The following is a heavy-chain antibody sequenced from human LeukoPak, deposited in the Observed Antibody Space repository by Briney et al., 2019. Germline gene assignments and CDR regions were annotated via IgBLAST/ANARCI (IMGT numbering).Heavy chain of an antibody. CDR1: GYTFTSYG. Sequence: ASVKVSCKASGYTFTSYGISWVRQAPGQGLEWMGWINPNSGGTNYAQKFQGRVTMTRDTSISTAYMELSRLRSDDTAVYYCARVIGAARPDYWGQGTLVTVSS. D-gene: IGHD6-6*01. J-gene: IGHJ4*02. CDR2: INPNSGGT. V-gene: IGHV1-2*02. CDR3: ARVIGAARPDY.